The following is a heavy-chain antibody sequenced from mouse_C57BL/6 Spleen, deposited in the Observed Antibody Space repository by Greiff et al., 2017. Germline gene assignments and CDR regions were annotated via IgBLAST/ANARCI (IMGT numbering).Heavy chain of an antibody. CDR3: AREGIYSSWFAY. CDR1: GYAFTNYL. CDR2: INPGSGGT. Sequence: VQLQQSGAELVRPGTSVKVSCKASGYAFTNYLIEWVKQRPGQGLEWIGVINPGSGGTNYNEKFKGKATLTADKSSSTAYMQLSRLTSEDSAVYFGAREGIYSSWFAYWGQGTLVTVSA. D-gene: IGHD2-12*01. V-gene: IGHV1-54*01. J-gene: IGHJ3*01.